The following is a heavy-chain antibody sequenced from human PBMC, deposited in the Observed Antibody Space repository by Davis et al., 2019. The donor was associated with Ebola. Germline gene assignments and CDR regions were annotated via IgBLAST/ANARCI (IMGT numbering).Heavy chain of an antibody. CDR1: GGSINNYY. J-gene: IGHJ6*03. CDR2: IHYSGST. CDR3: ARGVKGYSSSWFVHYYMDV. Sequence: SETLSLTCTVSGGSINNYYWSWIRQPPGKGLEWIGYIHYSGSTNHNPSLKSRVTISVDTSKNLFSLKLSSVTAADTAVYYCARGVKGYSSSWFVHYYMDVWGKGTTVTVSS. V-gene: IGHV4-59*08. D-gene: IGHD6-13*01.